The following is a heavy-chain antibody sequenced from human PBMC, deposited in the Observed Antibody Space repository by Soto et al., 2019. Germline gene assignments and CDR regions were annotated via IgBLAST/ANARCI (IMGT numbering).Heavy chain of an antibody. D-gene: IGHD2-21*01. Sequence: SETLSLTCTVSGGSISSSSYYWGGIRQPPGKGLEWMGSIYYRGSTYYNPSLKSRFTISVDTSKNQFSLKLSSVTAADTAVYYCASTAIVVVIAYFDYWGQGTLVTVS. CDR2: IYYRGST. CDR1: GGSISSSSYY. CDR3: ASTAIVVVIAYFDY. J-gene: IGHJ4*02. V-gene: IGHV4-39*01.